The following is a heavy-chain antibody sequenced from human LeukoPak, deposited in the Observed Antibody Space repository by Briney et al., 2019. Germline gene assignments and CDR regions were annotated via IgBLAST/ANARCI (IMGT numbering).Heavy chain of an antibody. V-gene: IGHV1-69*04. CDR3: ARSGDSSSWYNLEYYDSSAPIILGWFDP. CDR1: GGTFSSYA. Sequence: ASVKVSCKASGGTFSSYAISWVRQAPGQGLEWMGRIIPILGIANYAQKFQGRVTITADKSTSTAYMELSSLRSEDTAVYYCARSGDSSSWYNLEYYDSSAPIILGWFDPWGQGTLVTVSS. J-gene: IGHJ5*02. D-gene: IGHD6-13*01. CDR2: IIPILGIA.